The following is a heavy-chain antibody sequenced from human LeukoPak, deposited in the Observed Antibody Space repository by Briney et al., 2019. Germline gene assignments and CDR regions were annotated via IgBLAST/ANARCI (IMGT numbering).Heavy chain of an antibody. J-gene: IGHJ3*02. CDR1: GFIFSSYG. CDR2: ISYDGSYK. V-gene: IGHV3-30*18. CDR3: AKDRSYAYSLGAFDI. D-gene: IGHD3-16*01. Sequence: PGGSLRLSCVASGFIFSSYGMHWVRQAPGKGLEWVAVISYDGSYKYYAESVKGRFTISRDNSKNTLYLQMNSLRAEDTAVYYYAKDRSYAYSLGAFDIWGQGTVVAVSS.